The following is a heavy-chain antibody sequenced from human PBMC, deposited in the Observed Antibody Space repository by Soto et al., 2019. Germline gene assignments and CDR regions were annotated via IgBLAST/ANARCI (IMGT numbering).Heavy chain of an antibody. CDR2: IIPYYNTL. D-gene: IGHD6-19*01. V-gene: IGHV1-69*01. CDR1: EGTFNSYA. J-gene: IGHJ4*02. CDR3: ASGASRWYPYFFDS. Sequence: QAQVVQSVAEVRKPGSSVKLSCKSSEGTFNSYAIACVRQAPGQGLEWMGGIIPYYNTLNYAQKFQDRVTIPADDSTNTVYMELSSLRSADTAVYFCASGASRWYPYFFDSWPREPWSPSPQ.